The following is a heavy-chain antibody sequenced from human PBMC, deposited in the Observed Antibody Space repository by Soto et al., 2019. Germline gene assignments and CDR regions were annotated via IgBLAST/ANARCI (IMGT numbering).Heavy chain of an antibody. D-gene: IGHD3-22*01. V-gene: IGHV1-69*13. Sequence: RASVKVSCKASGGTFSSYVINWVRQAPGQGLEWMGGIIPLFRTANYAQKFQGRVTITADESTSAAFMELRSLRSEDTAMYYCARVSLGCYYDSSGYCFGFDYWGQGTLVTVSS. CDR2: IIPLFRTA. J-gene: IGHJ4*02. CDR1: GGTFSSYV. CDR3: ARVSLGCYYDSSGYCFGFDY.